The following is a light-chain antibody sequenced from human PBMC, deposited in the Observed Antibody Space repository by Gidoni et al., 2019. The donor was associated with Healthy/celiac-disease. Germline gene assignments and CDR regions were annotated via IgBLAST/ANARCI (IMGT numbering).Light chain of an antibody. V-gene: IGLV1-40*01. Sequence: QSVLTQPPSLSGAPGQRVTISCTGSSSNIVAGYDVHWYQQLPGTAPKLLIYGNSNRPSGVPDRFSGSKSGTSASLAITGLQAEDEADYYCQSYDSSLSGSTVFGGGTKLTVL. CDR3: QSYDSSLSGSTV. CDR1: SSNIVAGYD. CDR2: GNS. J-gene: IGLJ2*01.